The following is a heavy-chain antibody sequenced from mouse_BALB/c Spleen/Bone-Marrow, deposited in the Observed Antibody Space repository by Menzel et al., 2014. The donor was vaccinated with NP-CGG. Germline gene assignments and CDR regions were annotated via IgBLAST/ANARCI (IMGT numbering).Heavy chain of an antibody. CDR2: INPSNGVT. D-gene: IGHD1-2*01. V-gene: IGHV1S81*02. CDR1: GYTFTNYY. CDR3: TRSGLYGYGTYFDV. Sequence: VKLVESGAELVKPGASVRLSCKVSGYTFTNYYVYWVKQRPGQGLEWIGEINPSNGVTNFKEKFMIKATLTVDSSSSTAYMHLSSLTSEDSAVYYCTRSGLYGYGTYFDVWGAGTTVTVSS. J-gene: IGHJ1*01.